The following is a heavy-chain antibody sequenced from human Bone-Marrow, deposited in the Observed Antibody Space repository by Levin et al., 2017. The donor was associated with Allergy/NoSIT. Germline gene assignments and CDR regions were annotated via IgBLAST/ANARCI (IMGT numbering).Heavy chain of an antibody. Sequence: QPGESLKISCAGSGFTFDDYAMHWVRQAPGKGLEWVSGITWNSGSIAYADSVKGRFTISRDNAKNSLYLQMNSLRTEDTALYYCAVLWGKGPSGVPPEAFDIWGQGTMVTVSS. CDR3: AVLWGKGPSGVPPEAFDI. J-gene: IGHJ3*02. CDR1: GFTFDDYA. CDR2: ITWNSGSI. D-gene: IGHD2-15*01. V-gene: IGHV3-9*01.